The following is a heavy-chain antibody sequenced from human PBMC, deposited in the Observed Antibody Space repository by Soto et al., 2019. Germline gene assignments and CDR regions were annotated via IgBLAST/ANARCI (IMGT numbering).Heavy chain of an antibody. CDR1: GFTFSSYA. D-gene: IGHD6-6*01. J-gene: IGHJ6*02. CDR3: AKVSDSSSSGFPPLPYYYGMDV. Sequence: GGSLRLSCAASGFTFSSYAMSWVRQAPGKGLEWVSAISGSGGSTYYADSVKGRFTISRDNSKNTLYLQMNSLRAEDTAVYYCAKVSDSSSSGFPPLPYYYGMDVWGQGTTVTVSS. CDR2: ISGSGGST. V-gene: IGHV3-23*01.